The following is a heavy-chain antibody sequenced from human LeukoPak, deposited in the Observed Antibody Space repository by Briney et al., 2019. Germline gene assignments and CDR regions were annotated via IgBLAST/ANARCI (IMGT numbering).Heavy chain of an antibody. CDR1: GYTFSSFS. J-gene: IGHJ4*02. Sequence: PGGSLRLSCVASGYTFSSFSINWVRQAPGKGLEWVSSISVRSNYIYYAGSVRGRFSISRDDARNSLYLQMDSLRGDDTAVYYCVRLRRNYDSSGYYYYYDYWGQGTLVTVSS. V-gene: IGHV3-21*01. CDR3: VRLRRNYDSSGYYYYYDY. D-gene: IGHD3-22*01. CDR2: ISVRSNYI.